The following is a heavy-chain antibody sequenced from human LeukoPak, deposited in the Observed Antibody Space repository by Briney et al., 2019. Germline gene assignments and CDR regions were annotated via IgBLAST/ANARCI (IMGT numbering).Heavy chain of an antibody. CDR2: ISGSGGST. D-gene: IGHD3-10*01. V-gene: IGHV3-23*01. CDR1: GFTFSSYA. J-gene: IGHJ4*02. Sequence: QAGGSLRLSCAASGFTFSSYAMSWVRQAPGKGLEWVSAISGSGGSTYYADSVKGRFTISRDNSKNTLYLQMNSLRAEDTAVYYCAKGSRALEVLLWFGELFLDYWGQGTLVTVSS. CDR3: AKGSRALEVLLWFGELFLDY.